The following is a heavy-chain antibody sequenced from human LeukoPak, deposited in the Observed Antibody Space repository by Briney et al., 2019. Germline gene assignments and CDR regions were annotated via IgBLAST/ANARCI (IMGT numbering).Heavy chain of an antibody. CDR2: INPNSGDR. D-gene: IGHD5-12*01. J-gene: IGHJ4*02. Sequence: GSVKVSCKASGYTFTAYYIHWVRQAPGQGLEWMAWINPNSGDRYSAPKFQGRVTMTRDTSISTASMELSWLTSDDTAVYYCATGVATAFTYWGQGTLVTVSS. V-gene: IGHV1-2*02. CDR3: ATGVATAFTY. CDR1: GYTFTAYY.